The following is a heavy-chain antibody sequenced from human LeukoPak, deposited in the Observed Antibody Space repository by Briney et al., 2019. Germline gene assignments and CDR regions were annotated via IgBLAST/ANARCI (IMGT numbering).Heavy chain of an antibody. D-gene: IGHD3-10*01. Sequence: ASVKVSCKASGYTFTSYGISWVRPAPGQGLEWMGWISAYNGNTNYAQKLQGRVTMTTDTSTSTAYMELRSLRSDDTAVYYCARHLKYYYGSGSYLTSWGQGTLVTVSS. CDR2: ISAYNGNT. V-gene: IGHV1-18*01. CDR1: GYTFTSYG. CDR3: ARHLKYYYGSGSYLTS. J-gene: IGHJ4*02.